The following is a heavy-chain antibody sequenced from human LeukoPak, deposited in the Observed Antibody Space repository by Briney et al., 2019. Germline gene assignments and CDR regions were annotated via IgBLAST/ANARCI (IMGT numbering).Heavy chain of an antibody. CDR1: GFTFSNYA. J-gene: IGHJ4*02. CDR2: VWYDGTNE. CDR3: AKDLSRSWGAYFDF. Sequence: PGRSLRLSCAASGFTFSNYAMHWVRQAPGKGLEWVAMVWYDGTNEYYADSVKGRFTISRDNSKNTLHLQMNSLRAEDTAMYYCAKDLSRSWGAYFDFWGQGTLVAVSS. V-gene: IGHV3-33*06. D-gene: IGHD3-16*01.